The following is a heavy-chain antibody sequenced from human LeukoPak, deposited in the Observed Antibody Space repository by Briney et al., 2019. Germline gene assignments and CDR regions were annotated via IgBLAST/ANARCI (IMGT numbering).Heavy chain of an antibody. Sequence: SETLSLTCTVSGGSISSYYWSWIRQPPGKGLEWIGYIYYSGSTNYNPSLKSRVTISVDTSKNQFSLKVSSVTAADTAVYYCARSEPHLHYWGQGTLVTVSS. V-gene: IGHV4-59*08. J-gene: IGHJ4*02. CDR3: ARSEPHLHY. CDR2: IYYSGST. CDR1: GGSISSYY.